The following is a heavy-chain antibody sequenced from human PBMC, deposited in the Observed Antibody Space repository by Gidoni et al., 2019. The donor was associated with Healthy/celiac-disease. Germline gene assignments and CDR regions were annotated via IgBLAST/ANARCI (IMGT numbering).Heavy chain of an antibody. CDR2: ISSSRNYT. V-gene: IGHV3-11*06. Sequence: QVQLVESGGGLVKPGGSLRLSCPASGFPFSDYSMRWLRQAPGKGLECVSYISSSRNYTNYADSVKGLFTISRDNAKNSLYLQMSSLRAEDTAVYYCAREGDIVATIGALDYWGQGTLVTVSS. J-gene: IGHJ4*02. CDR3: AREGDIVATIGALDY. CDR1: GFPFSDYS. D-gene: IGHD5-12*01.